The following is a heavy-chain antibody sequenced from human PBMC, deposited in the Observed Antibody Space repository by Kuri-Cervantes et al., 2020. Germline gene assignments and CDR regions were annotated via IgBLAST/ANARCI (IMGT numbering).Heavy chain of an antibody. CDR3: ARGRGLGMIVVVPFDY. CDR1: GGSIIDYS. D-gene: IGHD3-22*01. J-gene: IGHJ4*02. V-gene: IGHV4-59*01. Sequence: SETLSLTCTVSGGSIIDYSWTWIRQPPGKGLEWIGYIYSSGSTNYNPSLKSRVTISLDTSKNQFSLKLSSVTAADTAVYYCARGRGLGMIVVVPFDYWGQGTLVTVSS. CDR2: IYSSGST.